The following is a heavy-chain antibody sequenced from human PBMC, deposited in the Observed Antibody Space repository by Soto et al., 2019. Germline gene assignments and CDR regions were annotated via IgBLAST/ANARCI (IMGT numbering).Heavy chain of an antibody. CDR1: GFTFSSYG. J-gene: IGHJ4*02. CDR3: AKWKWGDGGIGYFDY. Sequence: QVQLVESGGGVVQPGRSLRLSCAASGFTFSSYGMHWVRQAPGKGLEWVAVISYDGSNKYYADSVKGRFTISRDNSKNTLYLQMNSLRAEDKAVYYCAKWKWGDGGIGYFDYWGQGTLVTVSS. CDR2: ISYDGSNK. D-gene: IGHD2-15*01. V-gene: IGHV3-30*18.